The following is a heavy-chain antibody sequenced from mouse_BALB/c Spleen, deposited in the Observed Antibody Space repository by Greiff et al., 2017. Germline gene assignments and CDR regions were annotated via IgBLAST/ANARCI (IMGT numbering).Heavy chain of an antibody. V-gene: IGHV3-6*02. CDR3: ARGNYYYFDY. D-gene: IGHD2-1*01. Sequence: DVKLQESGPGLVKPSQSLSLTCSVTGYSITSGYYWNWIRQFPGNKLEWMGYISYDGSNNYNPSLKNRISITRDTSKNQFFLKLNSVTTEDTATYYCARGNYYYFDYWGQGTTLTVSS. CDR1: GYSITSGYY. J-gene: IGHJ2*01. CDR2: ISYDGSN.